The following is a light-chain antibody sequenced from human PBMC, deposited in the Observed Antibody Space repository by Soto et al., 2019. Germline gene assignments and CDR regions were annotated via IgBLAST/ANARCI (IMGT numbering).Light chain of an antibody. Sequence: DIQMTQSPSTLSASVGDTVTVTCRSSQSVSGWLAWYQQTPGEAPKLLIYDASALPRGVPSRFSGSVSGTKFTLTIASLQPDDFATYYCQQYETFSGTFGPGTKVDIK. CDR2: DAS. CDR3: QQYETFSGT. CDR1: QSVSGW. V-gene: IGKV1-5*01. J-gene: IGKJ1*01.